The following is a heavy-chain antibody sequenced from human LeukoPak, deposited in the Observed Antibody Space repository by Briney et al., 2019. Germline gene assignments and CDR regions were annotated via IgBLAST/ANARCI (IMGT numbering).Heavy chain of an antibody. J-gene: IGHJ6*02. Sequence: PGGSLRLSCAASKFTFSDYSMSWVRQAPGKGLEWVSSISSIRNYIYYADSVKGRFTVSRDNAKNSLYLQMNSLRAEDTAVYYCAKDRSGDYLVDYYGMDVWGQGTTVTVSS. CDR3: AKDRSGDYLVDYYGMDV. V-gene: IGHV3-21*01. CDR1: KFTFSDYS. D-gene: IGHD2-21*02. CDR2: ISSIRNYI.